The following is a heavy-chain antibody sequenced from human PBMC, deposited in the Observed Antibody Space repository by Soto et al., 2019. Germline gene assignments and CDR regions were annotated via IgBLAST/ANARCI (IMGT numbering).Heavy chain of an antibody. CDR3: ARVRYGDGSFQY. V-gene: IGHV1-2*02. Sequence: QVHLVQSGAEVMKPGASVKVSCKASVYTFTTFHLHWLRLAPGQGLEWMGWINPDTGDSEYGQKCQGRVTLTRDTSMTTAYMELSSLTSDDTAIYVCARVRYGDGSFQYWGQGTQVSFSS. CDR2: INPDTGDS. D-gene: IGHD4-17*01. J-gene: IGHJ4*02. CDR1: VYTFTTFH.